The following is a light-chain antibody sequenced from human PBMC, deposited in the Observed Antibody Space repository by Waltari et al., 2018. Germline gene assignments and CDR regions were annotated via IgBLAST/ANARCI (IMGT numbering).Light chain of an antibody. CDR3: AALDDSLSGVV. V-gene: IGLV1-47*01. Sequence: QSVLTQPPSASGTPGQRVTISCSGSSSNIGSNYVYWYQQLPGTAPKLLIYRNKQRPSGVPDRFSGSKSGTSASLAISGLRSEDEADYYCAALDDSLSGVVFGGGTKLTVL. CDR1: SSNIGSNY. J-gene: IGLJ2*01. CDR2: RNK.